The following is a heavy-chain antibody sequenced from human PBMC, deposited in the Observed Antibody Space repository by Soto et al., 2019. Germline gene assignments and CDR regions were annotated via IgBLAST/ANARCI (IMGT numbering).Heavy chain of an antibody. CDR2: IIPILGIA. Sequence: GASVKVSCKASGGTFSSYTISWVRQAPGQGLEWMGRIIPILGIANYAQKFQGRVTITADKSTSTAYMELSSLRSEDTAVYYCARDLGSAYYYDSSGYPRWFDPWGQGTLVTVSS. J-gene: IGHJ5*02. CDR3: ARDLGSAYYYDSSGYPRWFDP. V-gene: IGHV1-69*04. D-gene: IGHD3-22*01. CDR1: GGTFSSYT.